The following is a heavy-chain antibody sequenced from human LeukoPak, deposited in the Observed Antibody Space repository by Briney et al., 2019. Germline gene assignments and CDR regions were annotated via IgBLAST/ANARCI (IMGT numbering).Heavy chain of an antibody. D-gene: IGHD6-13*01. CDR3: AKDMGYSSSWYYFDY. V-gene: IGHV3-9*01. J-gene: IGHJ4*02. CDR1: GFTFDDYA. Sequence: QPGGSLRLSCAASGFTFDDYAMHWVRQAPGKGLEWVSGISWNSGSIGYADSVKGRFTISRDNAKNSLYLQMNSLRAEDTALYYCAKDMGYSSSWYYFDYWGQGTLVTVPS. CDR2: ISWNSGSI.